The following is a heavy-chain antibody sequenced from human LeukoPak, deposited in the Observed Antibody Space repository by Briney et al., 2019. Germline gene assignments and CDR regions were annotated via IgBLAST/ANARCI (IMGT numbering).Heavy chain of an antibody. CDR3: ARVGNGCSSTSCTPFGYYYYMDV. Sequence: GGSLRLSCAASGFTFSSYEMNWARQAPGKGLEWVSYISSSGSTIYYADSVKGRFTISRDNAKNSLYLQMNSLRAEDTAVYYCARVGNGCSSTSCTPFGYYYYMDVWGKGTTVTVSS. J-gene: IGHJ6*03. V-gene: IGHV3-48*03. CDR2: ISSSGSTI. D-gene: IGHD2-2*01. CDR1: GFTFSSYE.